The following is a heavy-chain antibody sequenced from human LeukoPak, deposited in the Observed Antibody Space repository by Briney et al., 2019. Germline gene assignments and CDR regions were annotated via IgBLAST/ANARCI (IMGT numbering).Heavy chain of an antibody. J-gene: IGHJ4*02. V-gene: IGHV4-61*02. CDR3: ARGYCTSPRCSENRYYFDS. D-gene: IGHD2-2*01. CDR1: GGSITSAGYS. CDR2: IYSSGST. Sequence: PSETLSLTCTVSGGSITSAGYSWGWIRQPAGKGLEWIGRIYSSGSTNSNPSLKSRVTISVDTSKNQFSLKLSSVTAADTVVYYCARGYCTSPRCSENRYYFDSWGQGTLVTVSS.